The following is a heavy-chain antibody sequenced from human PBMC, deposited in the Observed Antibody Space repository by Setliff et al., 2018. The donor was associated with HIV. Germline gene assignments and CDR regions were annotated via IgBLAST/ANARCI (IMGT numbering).Heavy chain of an antibody. Sequence: PGGSLRLSCTASGFTFSGYWMSWVRQAPGKGLEWVANIKGDGSEKYYVDSVKGRFTISRDNAKNSLYLQMNRLRTEDTAVYYCGGGGDYSSYYMDVWGKGTTVTVSS. V-gene: IGHV3-7*03. CDR3: GGGGDYSSYYMDV. CDR2: IKGDGSEK. CDR1: GFTFSGYW. J-gene: IGHJ6*03. D-gene: IGHD3-16*01.